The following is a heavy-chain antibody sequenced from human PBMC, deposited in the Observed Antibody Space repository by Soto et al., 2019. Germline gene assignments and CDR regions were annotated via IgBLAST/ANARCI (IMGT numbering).Heavy chain of an antibody. CDR3: ARRIAVAGDAFDI. CDR2: IYTSGST. D-gene: IGHD6-19*01. Sequence: SETLSLTCTVSGGSISSYYWIWVRQPAGKGLEWIVRIYTSGSTNYNPSLKSRVTMSVDTSKNQFSLKLSSVTAADTAVYYCARRIAVAGDAFDIWGQGTMVTVSS. CDR1: GGSISSYY. J-gene: IGHJ3*02. V-gene: IGHV4-4*07.